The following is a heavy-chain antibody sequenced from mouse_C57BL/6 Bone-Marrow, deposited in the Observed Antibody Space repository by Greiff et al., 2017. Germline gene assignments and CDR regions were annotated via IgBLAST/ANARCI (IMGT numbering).Heavy chain of an antibody. CDR1: GYTFTSYG. D-gene: IGHD4-1*01. V-gene: IGHV1-81*01. J-gene: IGHJ2*01. CDR2: IYPRSGNT. Sequence: QVQLQQSGAELARPGASVKLSYKASGYTFTSYGISWVKQRTGQGLEWIGEIYPRSGNTYYNEKFKGKATLTADKSSSTAYMKLRSLTSEDSAVYFCAKLTGYYFDYWGQGTTLTVSS. CDR3: AKLTGYYFDY.